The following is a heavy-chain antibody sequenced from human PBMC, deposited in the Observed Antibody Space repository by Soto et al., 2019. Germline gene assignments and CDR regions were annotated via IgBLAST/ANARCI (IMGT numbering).Heavy chain of an antibody. CDR2: IYHSGTT. CDR3: ARASIRGGNFASHFGMDV. Sequence: SETLSLTCTVSGGSVNNGSYYWSWIRQPPGKGLEWIGYIYHSGTTNNNPALKSRFTISLDTSNNQFSLKLNSVTAADTAVYYCARASIRGGNFASHFGMDVWGQGTTVTVSS. D-gene: IGHD4-4*01. J-gene: IGHJ6*02. CDR1: GGSVNNGSYY. V-gene: IGHV4-61*01.